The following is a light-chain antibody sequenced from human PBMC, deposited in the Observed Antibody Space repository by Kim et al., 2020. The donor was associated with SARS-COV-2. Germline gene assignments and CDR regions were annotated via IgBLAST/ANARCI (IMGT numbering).Light chain of an antibody. Sequence: SYELTQPPSVSVPPGQTASITCPGDKLGDKYACWYQQKPGQSPVLVIYQDSKRPSGIPERFSGSNSGNTATLTISGTQAMDEADYYCQAWDSSTVVFGGG. CDR3: QAWDSSTVV. J-gene: IGLJ2*01. V-gene: IGLV3-1*01. CDR1: KLGDKY. CDR2: QDS.